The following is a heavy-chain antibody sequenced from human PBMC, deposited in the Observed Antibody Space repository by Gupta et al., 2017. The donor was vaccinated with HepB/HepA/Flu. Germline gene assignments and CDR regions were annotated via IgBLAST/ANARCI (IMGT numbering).Heavy chain of an antibody. CDR1: GDSMSKSGYF. D-gene: IGHD6-13*01. Sequence: QLQLQESGPGLVKPSETLSLTCAVSGDSMSKSGYFWGWFRQPPGKGPEWIGTIHYTGTTYYNPSLKTRVSLSVDTSKNQFSLRLSSVTAADMAMYYCATHRSHDSSWYHFDFWSQGTLVTVSA. CDR3: ATHRSHDSSWYHFDF. V-gene: IGHV4-39*01. J-gene: IGHJ4*02. CDR2: IHYTGTT.